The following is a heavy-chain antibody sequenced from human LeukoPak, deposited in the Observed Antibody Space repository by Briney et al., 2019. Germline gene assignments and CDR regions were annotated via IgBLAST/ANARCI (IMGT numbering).Heavy chain of an antibody. CDR1: GTSITRTY. D-gene: IGHD3-10*01. V-gene: IGHV4-59*12. CDR2: VYDTGDT. J-gene: IGHJ1*01. Sequence: KTSETLSLTCTVSGTSITRTYWSWIRQPPGRGLESVGYVYDTGDTNYNPSLKSRVTMSLDTSKNQFSLTLSSVTAADTAVYYCARDARLRKNYGKVFQHWGQGTLVTVSS. CDR3: ARDARLRKNYGKVFQH.